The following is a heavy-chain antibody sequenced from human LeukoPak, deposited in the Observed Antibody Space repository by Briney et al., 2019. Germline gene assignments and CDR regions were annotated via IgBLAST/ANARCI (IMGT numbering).Heavy chain of an antibody. CDR2: ISAYNGNT. V-gene: IGHV1-18*01. Sequence: ASAKVSCKASGYTFTSYGISWGRQAPGQGLEGMGWISAYNGNTNYTQKLQVRVTMTTDTSTRTVYTELRSLRADDTAAYYGAKDRRVYGYGPRVTFDSWGQGTLVTVSS. CDR1: GYTFTSYG. D-gene: IGHD5-18*01. J-gene: IGHJ4*02. CDR3: AKDRRVYGYGPRVTFDS.